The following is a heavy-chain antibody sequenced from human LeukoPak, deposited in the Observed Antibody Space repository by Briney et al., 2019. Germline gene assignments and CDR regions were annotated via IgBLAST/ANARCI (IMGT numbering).Heavy chain of an antibody. CDR3: ARVVAVAGTVWFDP. CDR1: GYTFTSYG. D-gene: IGHD6-19*01. V-gene: IGHV1-18*01. J-gene: IGHJ5*02. Sequence: ASVKVSCKASGYTFTSYGISWVRQAPGQGLERMGWISAYNGNTNYAQKLQGRVTMTTDTSTSTAYMELRSLRSDDTAVYYCARVVAVAGTVWFDPWGQGTLVTVSS. CDR2: ISAYNGNT.